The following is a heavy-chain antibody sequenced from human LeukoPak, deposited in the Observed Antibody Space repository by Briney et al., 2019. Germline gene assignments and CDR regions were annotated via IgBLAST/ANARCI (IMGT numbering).Heavy chain of an antibody. CDR1: GDTITGYY. V-gene: IGHV1-2*02. J-gene: IGHJ4*02. Sequence: ASVKVACKASGDTITGYYMHWVRQAPGQGLEWMGWINPNSGGTNYAQKFQGRVTMTRDTSISTAYMELSRLRSDDTAVFYCARGELVRDGYNFWDFWGQGTLVTVSS. CDR2: INPNSGGT. CDR3: ARGELVRDGYNFWDF. D-gene: IGHD5-24*01.